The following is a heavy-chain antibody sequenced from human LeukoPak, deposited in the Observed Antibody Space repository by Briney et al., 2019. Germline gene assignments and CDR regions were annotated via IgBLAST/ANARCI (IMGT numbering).Heavy chain of an antibody. CDR1: GGSFSGYY. D-gene: IGHD3-22*01. Sequence: SETLSLTCAVYGGSFSGYYWSWIRQPPGKGLEWIGEINHSGSTNYNPSLKSRVTISVDTSKNQFSLKLSSVTAADTAVYYCANDSTRGAFDIWGQGTMVTVSS. CDR2: INHSGST. CDR3: ANDSTRGAFDI. V-gene: IGHV4-34*01. J-gene: IGHJ3*02.